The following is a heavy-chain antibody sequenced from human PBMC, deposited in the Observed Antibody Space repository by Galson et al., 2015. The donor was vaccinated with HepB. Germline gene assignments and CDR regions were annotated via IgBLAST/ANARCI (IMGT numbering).Heavy chain of an antibody. V-gene: IGHV3-33*08. CDR1: GFTFSSYG. D-gene: IGHD5-18*01. CDR3: ASQRRGYSFGYWSDP. J-gene: IGHJ5*02. CDR2: IWYDGSNK. Sequence: LRLSCAASGFTFSSYGMHWVRQAPGKGLEWVAVIWYDGSNKYYADSVKGRFTISRNNFENMLYLQMNTLRAGDTAVYYCASQRRGYSFGYWSDPWGQGTLVTVSS.